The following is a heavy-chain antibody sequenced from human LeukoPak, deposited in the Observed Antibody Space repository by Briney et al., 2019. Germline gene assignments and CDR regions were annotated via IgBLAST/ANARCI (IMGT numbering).Heavy chain of an antibody. J-gene: IGHJ4*02. V-gene: IGHV3-21*01. CDR3: ARIGAGSSRDY. D-gene: IGHD6-13*01. CDR2: IVGSSST. Sequence: KAGGSLRLSCAASGFTFSNFAMTWVRQAPGEGLXXVSSIVGSSSTYYADSLKGRFTISRDNAKNSLYLQMNSLRAEDTAVYYCARIGAGSSRDYWGQGTLVTVSS. CDR1: GFTFSNFA.